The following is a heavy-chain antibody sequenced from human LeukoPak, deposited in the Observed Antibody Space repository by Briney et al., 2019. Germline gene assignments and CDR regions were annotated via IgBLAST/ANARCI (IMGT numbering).Heavy chain of an antibody. CDR3: AKDRAVAIEYFQH. J-gene: IGHJ1*01. CDR2: ISYDGSNK. CDR1: GFTFSSYG. D-gene: IGHD6-19*01. V-gene: IGHV3-30*18. Sequence: GRSLRLSCAASGFTFSSYGMHWVRQAPGKGLEWVAVISYDGSNKYYADSVKGRFTISRDNSKNTLYLQMNSLRAEDTAVYYCAKDRAVAIEYFQHWGQGTLVTVSS.